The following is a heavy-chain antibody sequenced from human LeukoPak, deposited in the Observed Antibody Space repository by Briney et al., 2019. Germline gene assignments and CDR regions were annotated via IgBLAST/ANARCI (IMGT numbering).Heavy chain of an antibody. D-gene: IGHD6-6*01. CDR2: INPNSGGT. J-gene: IGHJ4*02. V-gene: IGHV1-2*02. Sequence: GAAVKVTFSSSGYSFTGYYMHWGREGPGQGLEWRGWINPNSGGTHYAQKFQGRVTMTRDTSISTAYMELSSLRSDDTAIYYCARGPYSTSPHFDYWGQGTLVTVSS. CDR1: GYSFTGYY. CDR3: ARGPYSTSPHFDY.